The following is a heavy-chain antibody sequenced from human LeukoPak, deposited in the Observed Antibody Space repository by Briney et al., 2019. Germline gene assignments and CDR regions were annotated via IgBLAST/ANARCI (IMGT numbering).Heavy chain of an antibody. D-gene: IGHD6-13*01. CDR3: ARDVSPYSSSWYGY. J-gene: IGHJ4*02. CDR1: GYTFTGYY. CDR2: INPNSGGT. Sequence: GASVKVSCKASGYTFTGYYMHWVRQAPGQGLEWMGWINPNSGGTNYAQKFQGRVTMTRDTSISTAYMELSRLRSDDTAVYYCARDVSPYSSSWYGYWGQGTLVTVSS. V-gene: IGHV1-2*02.